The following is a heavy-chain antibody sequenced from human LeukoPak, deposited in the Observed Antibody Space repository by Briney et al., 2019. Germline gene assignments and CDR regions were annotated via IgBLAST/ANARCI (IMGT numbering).Heavy chain of an antibody. Sequence: PSETLSLTCTVSGGSISSYYWSWIRQPPGKGLEWIGYIYYSGSTNYNPSLKSRVTISVDTSKKQFSLKLSSVTAADTAVYYCAREAGYDILTGYYMVSYFDYWGQGTLVTVSS. J-gene: IGHJ4*02. D-gene: IGHD3-9*01. CDR3: AREAGYDILTGYYMVSYFDY. CDR1: GGSISSYY. V-gene: IGHV4-59*01. CDR2: IYYSGST.